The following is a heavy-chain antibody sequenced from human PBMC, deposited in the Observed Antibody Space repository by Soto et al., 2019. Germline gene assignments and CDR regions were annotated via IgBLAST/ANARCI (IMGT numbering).Heavy chain of an antibody. CDR1: RFTLSSFE. V-gene: IGHV3-48*03. D-gene: IGHD1-1*01. J-gene: IGHJ4*02. CDR2: ISNSGTTK. Sequence: PGGSLSLSCVGSRFTLSSFEVTWVRPAPGTGLEWLSYISNSGTTKHYVDSVKGRFTVSRYNAKNSVHMPLNSLSAEDTGIYYCARVQLGESLDYCGPGTLVTVSS. CDR3: ARVQLGESLDY.